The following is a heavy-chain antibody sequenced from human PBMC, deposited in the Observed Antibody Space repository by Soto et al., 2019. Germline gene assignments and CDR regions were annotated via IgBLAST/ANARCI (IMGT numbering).Heavy chain of an antibody. CDR1: GYTFTSYA. J-gene: IGHJ6*02. D-gene: IGHD4-4*01. CDR2: INAGNGNT. V-gene: IGHV1-3*01. Sequence: EASVKVTCKACGYTFTSYAMHWVRQAKEQRLEWMGWINAGNGNTKYSQKFQGRVTITRDTSASTAYMELSSLRSEDTAVYYCASSYSNYALIDYYYYGMDVWGQGTTVTVSS. CDR3: ASSYSNYALIDYYYYGMDV.